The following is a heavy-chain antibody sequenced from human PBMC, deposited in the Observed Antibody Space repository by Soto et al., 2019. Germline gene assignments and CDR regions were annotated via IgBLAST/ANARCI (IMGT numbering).Heavy chain of an antibody. D-gene: IGHD3-9*01. Sequence: TGGSLRLSCAASGLSFSGYTMNWVRQAQGKGLEWISGINGGGGTTYYADSVKGRFTISRDDSKNILYLQMNSPRAEDTAIYYCAKDRHPDGIWTFDYWGRGTLVTVSS. V-gene: IGHV3-23*01. CDR2: INGGGGTT. CDR3: AKDRHPDGIWTFDY. J-gene: IGHJ4*02. CDR1: GLSFSGYT.